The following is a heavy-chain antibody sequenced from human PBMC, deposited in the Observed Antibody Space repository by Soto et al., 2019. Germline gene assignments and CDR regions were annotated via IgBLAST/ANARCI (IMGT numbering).Heavy chain of an antibody. D-gene: IGHD2-15*01. J-gene: IGHJ5*02. Sequence: GGSLRLSCAGSGFTFGDSYRSWSRQAPGKGLEWLSYISPGSRYPAYADSVKGRFTISRDNAKRSLYLQMMSLTAEDTAIYYCVRRGGGGLFDPWGQGTMVTVSS. CDR2: ISPGSRYP. V-gene: IGHV3-11*06. CDR3: VRRGGGGLFDP. CDR1: GFTFGDSY.